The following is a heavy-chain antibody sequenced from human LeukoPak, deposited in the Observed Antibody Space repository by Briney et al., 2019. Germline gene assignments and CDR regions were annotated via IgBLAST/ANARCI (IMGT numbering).Heavy chain of an antibody. CDR1: GFTFSSYS. Sequence: GGSLRLSCAASGFTFSSYSMNCVRQAPGKALEWVSSISSSSSYIYYADSVKGRFTISRDNAKNSLYLQMNSLRAEDTAVYYCARDSSSWQLPLDYWGQGTLVTVSS. J-gene: IGHJ4*02. CDR2: ISSSSSYI. CDR3: ARDSSSWQLPLDY. D-gene: IGHD6-13*01. V-gene: IGHV3-21*01.